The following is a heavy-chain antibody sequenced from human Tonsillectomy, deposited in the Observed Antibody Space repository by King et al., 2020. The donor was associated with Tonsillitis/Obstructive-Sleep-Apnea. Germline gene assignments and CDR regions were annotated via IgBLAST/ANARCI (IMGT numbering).Heavy chain of an antibody. CDR3: SREGAESNLXLGEDY. V-gene: IGHV3-21*01. J-gene: IGHJ4*02. D-gene: IGHD3-16*01. CDR2: ISTRSTYI. Sequence: VQLVESGGGLVKPGGSLRLSCAASGFTFSSYSMNWFRQAPGRGLEWVASISTRSTYIYYADSVKGRFTISRDNAKNSLSLQMNSLRVEDTAVYYCSREGAESNLXLGEDYWGQGTLVTVSS. CDR1: GFTFSSYS.